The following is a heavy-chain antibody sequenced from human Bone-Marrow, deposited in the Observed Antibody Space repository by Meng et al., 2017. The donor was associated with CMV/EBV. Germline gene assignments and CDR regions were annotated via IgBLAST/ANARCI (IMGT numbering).Heavy chain of an antibody. CDR1: GCTFSNYA. CDR3: AGGSADRRGIVLVTAALGAFDV. V-gene: IGHV1-69*05. CDR2: IIPLFGTV. J-gene: IGHJ3*01. Sequence: SVKVSCKASGCTFSNYAVTWVRQAPGQGLEWMGGIIPLFGTVDYAQKFQGRVTITTDESTTTAYMELTSLKSEDTAVYFCAGGSADRRGIVLVTAALGAFDVWGQGTMVTVSS. D-gene: IGHD2-21*02.